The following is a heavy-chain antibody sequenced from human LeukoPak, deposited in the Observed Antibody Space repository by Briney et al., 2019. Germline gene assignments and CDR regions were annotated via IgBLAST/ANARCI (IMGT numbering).Heavy chain of an antibody. D-gene: IGHD2-21*02. V-gene: IGHV3-9*01. CDR3: AKDLMYGGNSGTFDY. CDR2: ISWNSGSI. J-gene: IGHJ4*02. Sequence: GGSLRLSCAASGFTFSSYGMHWVRQAPGKGLEWVSGISWNSGSIGYADSVKGRFTISRDNAKNSPYLQMNSLRAEDTALYYCAKDLMYGGNSGTFDYWGQGTLVTVSS. CDR1: GFTFSSYG.